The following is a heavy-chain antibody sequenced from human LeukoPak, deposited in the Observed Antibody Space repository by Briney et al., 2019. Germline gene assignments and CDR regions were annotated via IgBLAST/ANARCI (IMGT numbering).Heavy chain of an antibody. CDR3: AKGSSSSRPYYFDY. D-gene: IGHD2-2*01. V-gene: IGHV3-7*03. CDR1: TSTFNTHW. Sequence: PGGSLRLSCAASTSTFNTHWMSWVRQAPGKGLEWVATIKRDGTEKYYVDPVKGRFTISRDNAKNSLYLQMNSLRVEDTAVYYCAKGSSSSRPYYFDYWGQGTLVTVSS. J-gene: IGHJ4*02. CDR2: IKRDGTEK.